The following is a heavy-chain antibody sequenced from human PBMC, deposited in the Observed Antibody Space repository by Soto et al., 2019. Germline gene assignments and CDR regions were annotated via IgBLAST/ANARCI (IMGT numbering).Heavy chain of an antibody. CDR2: INHSGST. V-gene: IGHV4-34*01. J-gene: IGHJ4*02. CDR1: GGSFSGYY. Sequence: SETLSLTCAVYGGSFSGYYWSWIRQPPGKGLEWIGEINHSGSTNYNPSLKSRVTISVDTSKNQFSLKLSSVTAADTAVYYCARGEYYDSGSLDYWGQGTLVTVSS. D-gene: IGHD3-22*01. CDR3: ARGEYYDSGSLDY.